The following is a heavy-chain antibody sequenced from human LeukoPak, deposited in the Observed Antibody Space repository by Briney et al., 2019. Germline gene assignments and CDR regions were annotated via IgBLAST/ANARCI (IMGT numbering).Heavy chain of an antibody. CDR2: INPNSGGT. CDR1: GYTFTRYY. CDR3: ARRTPYYYDSSGYPLDAFDI. Sequence: ASVKVSCKASGYTFTRYYMHWVRQAPGQGLEWMGWINPNSGGTNYAQKFQGRVTMTRDTSISTAYMELSRLRSDDTAVYYCARRTPYYYDSSGYPLDAFDIWGQGTMVTVSS. D-gene: IGHD3-22*01. V-gene: IGHV1-2*02. J-gene: IGHJ3*02.